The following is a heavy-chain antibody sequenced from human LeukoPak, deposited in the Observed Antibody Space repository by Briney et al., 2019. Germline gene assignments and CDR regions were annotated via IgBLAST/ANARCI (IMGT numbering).Heavy chain of an antibody. CDR1: GFKFDDYA. CDR2: IGTADDP. D-gene: IGHD1-26*01. Sequence: PGRSLRLSCTASGFKFDDYAMHWVRQPPGKGLEWVSSIGTADDPYYADSVKGRFTVSRENAKRSFFLQMNSLRAGDTAVYYCARGRSVVGATYDYWGQGILVTVSS. V-gene: IGHV3-13*05. J-gene: IGHJ4*02. CDR3: ARGRSVVGATYDY.